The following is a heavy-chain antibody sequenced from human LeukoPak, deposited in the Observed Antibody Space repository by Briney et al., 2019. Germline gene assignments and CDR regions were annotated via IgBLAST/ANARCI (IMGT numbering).Heavy chain of an antibody. J-gene: IGHJ4*02. CDR3: ARSPYSSSWYEY. Sequence: GGSLRLSCAASGFTVSNNYMSWVRQAPGKGLEWVSVIYSGGSTFYADSVKGRFTISRDNSKNTLYLQMNSLRAEDTAVYYCARSPYSSSWYEYWGQGTLVTVSS. V-gene: IGHV3-66*01. D-gene: IGHD6-13*01. CDR1: GFTVSNNY. CDR2: IYSGGST.